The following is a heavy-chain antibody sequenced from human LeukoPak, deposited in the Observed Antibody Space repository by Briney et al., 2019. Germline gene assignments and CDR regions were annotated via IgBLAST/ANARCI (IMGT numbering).Heavy chain of an antibody. CDR1: GYTFTSYG. D-gene: IGHD6-13*01. Sequence: ASVKVSCKASGYTFTSYGISWVRQAPGQGLEWMGWISAYNGNTNYAQKLQGRVTMTTDTSTSTAYMELRSLRSDDTAVYCCAREVIAAAGHNWFDPWGQGTLVTVSS. CDR2: ISAYNGNT. J-gene: IGHJ5*02. CDR3: AREVIAAAGHNWFDP. V-gene: IGHV1-18*01.